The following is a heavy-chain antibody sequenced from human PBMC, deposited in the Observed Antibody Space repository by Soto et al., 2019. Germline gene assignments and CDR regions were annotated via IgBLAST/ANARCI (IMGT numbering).Heavy chain of an antibody. CDR3: AGGLEYGEIVY. CDR1: GFTFSSYW. J-gene: IGHJ4*02. CDR2: IDTDTNDA. D-gene: IGHD3-10*01. V-gene: IGHV3-74*01. Sequence: EVQLVESGGGLVQPGGSLRLSCAASGFTFSSYWMHWIRLPPGKGLVWVSRIDTDTNDAAYADSVKGRFTISRDNAKNTLYLQMNSLRVDDTGVYYCAGGLEYGEIVYWGQGTRVTVSS.